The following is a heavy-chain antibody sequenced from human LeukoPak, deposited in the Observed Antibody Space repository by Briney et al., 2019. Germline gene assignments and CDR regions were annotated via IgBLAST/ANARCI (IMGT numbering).Heavy chain of an antibody. D-gene: IGHD2-21*02. CDR2: INPSGGST. V-gene: IGHV1-46*01. J-gene: IGHJ4*02. CDR1: GYTFTSYG. Sequence: ASVKVSCKASGYTFTSYGISWVRQAPGQGLEWMGIINPSGGSTSYAQKFQGRVTMTRDMSTSTVYMELSSLRSEDTAVYYCARIVCVGGDCYFDYWGQGTLATVSS. CDR3: ARIVCVGGDCYFDY.